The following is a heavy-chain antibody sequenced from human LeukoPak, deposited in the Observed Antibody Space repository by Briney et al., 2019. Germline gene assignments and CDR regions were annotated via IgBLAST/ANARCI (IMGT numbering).Heavy chain of an antibody. J-gene: IGHJ5*02. CDR1: GFTFDDYA. V-gene: IGHV3-9*01. CDR3: ARAERYCSGGSCYSWFDP. D-gene: IGHD2-15*01. Sequence: GRSLRLSCAASGFTFDDYAMHWVRQAPGKGLEWVSGISWNSGSIGYADSVKGRFTISRDNAKNSLYLQMNSLRAEDTALYYCARAERYCSGGSCYSWFDPWGQGTLVTVSS. CDR2: ISWNSGSI.